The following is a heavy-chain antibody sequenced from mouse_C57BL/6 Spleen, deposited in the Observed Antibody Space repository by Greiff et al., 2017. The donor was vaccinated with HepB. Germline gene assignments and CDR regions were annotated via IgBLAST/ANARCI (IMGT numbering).Heavy chain of an antibody. V-gene: IGHV1-42*01. CDR3: ARGGYYGRALDY. D-gene: IGHD1-1*01. Sequence: VQLQQSGPELVKPGASVKISCKASGYSFTGYYMNWVKQSPEKSLEWIGEINPSTGGTTYNQKFKAKATLTVDKSSSTAYMQLKSLTSEDSAVYYCARGGYYGRALDYWGQGTTLTVSS. CDR2: INPSTGGT. CDR1: GYSFTGYY. J-gene: IGHJ2*01.